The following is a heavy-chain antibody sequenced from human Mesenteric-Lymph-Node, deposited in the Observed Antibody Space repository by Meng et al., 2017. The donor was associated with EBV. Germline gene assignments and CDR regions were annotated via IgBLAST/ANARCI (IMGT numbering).Heavy chain of an antibody. CDR2: LYYSGNT. D-gene: IGHD5-12*01. V-gene: IGHV4-30-4*01. J-gene: IGHJ4*02. CDR3: ARLIYSGNNYPTVFDY. Sequence: GQLEESGPVLVKHSGILSLTCNVSAIGSANYWSWIRQPPGKGLEWVVYLYYSGNTYYNPSLKSRLTMSIDTSKGQFSLKLASVTAADTAVYYCARLIYSGNNYPTVFDYWGQGTLVTVSS. CDR1: AIGSANY.